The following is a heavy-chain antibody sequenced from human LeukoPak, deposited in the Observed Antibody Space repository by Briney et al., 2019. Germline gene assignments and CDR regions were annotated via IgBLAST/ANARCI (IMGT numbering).Heavy chain of an antibody. CDR1: GDSVSSHSSA. J-gene: IGHJ2*01. CDR2: TYYRSNWIY. V-gene: IGHV6-1*01. Sequence: PSQTLSLTCAISGDSVSSHSSAWSWIRQSPSRGLEWLGRTYYRSNWIYDYAVSVKSRITINPDTSKNQFSLKLSSVTAADTAVYYCARESPGAARRYWYFDLWGRGTLVTVSS. CDR3: ARESPGAARRYWYFDL. D-gene: IGHD6-6*01.